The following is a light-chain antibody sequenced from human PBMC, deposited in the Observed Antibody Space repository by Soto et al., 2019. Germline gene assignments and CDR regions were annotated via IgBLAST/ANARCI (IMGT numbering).Light chain of an antibody. CDR1: SSNIGAGYD. CDR3: SSHAGSSTYV. V-gene: IGLV1-40*01. CDR2: GNS. Sequence: QSVLTQPPSVSGAPGQRVTISCTGSSSNIGAGYDVHWYQQLPGTAPKLLIYGNSNRPSGVPDRFSGFKSGTSASLAITGLQAEDEADYYCSSHAGSSTYVFGNGTKVTVL. J-gene: IGLJ1*01.